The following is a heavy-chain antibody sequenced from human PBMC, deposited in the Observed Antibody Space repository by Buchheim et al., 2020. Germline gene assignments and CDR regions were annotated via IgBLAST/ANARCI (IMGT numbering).Heavy chain of an antibody. J-gene: IGHJ4*02. CDR1: GFTFTVSA. D-gene: IGHD1-1*01. CDR3: AARTTATTGFGY. CDR2: IVVGSGNT. Sequence: QMQLVQSGPEVKKPETSAKVSCKASGFTFTVSAMQWVRQARGQRLEWIGWIVVGSGNTNYAQNFQERVTITRDMSTSIAYMELSSLRSEDTAVYYCAARTTATTGFGYWGQGTL. V-gene: IGHV1-58*02.